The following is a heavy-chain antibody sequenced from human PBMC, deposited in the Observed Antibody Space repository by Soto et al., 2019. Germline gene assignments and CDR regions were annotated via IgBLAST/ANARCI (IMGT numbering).Heavy chain of an antibody. J-gene: IGHJ4*02. V-gene: IGHV3-30-3*01. CDR3: ARDLTDNFSFDY. D-gene: IGHD1-1*01. CDR2: ISDNGRNK. Sequence: GGSLRLSCAASGFTFSRHAMDWVRQASGKGLEWVAFISDNGRNKDYADSVKGRFTISRDNSKNTLYLQMNSLRADDTAVYYCARDLTDNFSFDYWGQGTLVTVSS. CDR1: GFTFSRHA.